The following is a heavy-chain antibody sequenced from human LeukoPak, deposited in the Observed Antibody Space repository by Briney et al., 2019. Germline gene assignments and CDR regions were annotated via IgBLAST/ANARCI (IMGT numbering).Heavy chain of an antibody. D-gene: IGHD3-22*01. V-gene: IGHV3-30*04. Sequence: PGGSLRLSCAASGFSFSTYAMHWVRRAPGKGLEWVAIFSYDGSNKYYADSVKGRFTISRDNSKNTLYLQMNSLRAEDTAVYYCARDRVDGSGQKLDGFDYWGQGTLVIVSS. CDR3: ARDRVDGSGQKLDGFDY. CDR1: GFSFSTYA. CDR2: FSYDGSNK. J-gene: IGHJ4*02.